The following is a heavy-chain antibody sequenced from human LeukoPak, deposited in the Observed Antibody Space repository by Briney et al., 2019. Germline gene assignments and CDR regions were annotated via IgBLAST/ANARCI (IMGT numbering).Heavy chain of an antibody. V-gene: IGHV3-7*03. Sequence: GGSLRLSCAASGFSFSTIYMSWVRKTPGQGLEWVANINVDGAAEYYVDSVKGRFTISRDNAKNSLYLQMNSLRAEDTAVYYCARDPYRFAFDIWGQGTVVLVSS. CDR3: ARDPYRFAFDI. CDR1: GFSFSTIY. CDR2: INVDGAAE. J-gene: IGHJ3*02. D-gene: IGHD1-26*01.